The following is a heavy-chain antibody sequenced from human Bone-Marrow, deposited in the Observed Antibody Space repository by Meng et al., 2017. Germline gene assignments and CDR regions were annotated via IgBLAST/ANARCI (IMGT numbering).Heavy chain of an antibody. J-gene: IGHJ6*02. D-gene: IGHD3-22*01. CDR2: IWYDGSNK. CDR3: ARNGPARLYYYDSSGSPNYYYNGMDV. CDR1: GFTFSSYC. Sequence: GESLKISCAASGFTFSSYCMHWVRQAPGKGLEWVAVIWYDGSNKYYADSVKGRFTISRDNSKNTLYLQMNSLRAEDTAVYYCARNGPARLYYYDSSGSPNYYYNGMDVWGQGTTVTVSS. V-gene: IGHV3-33*01.